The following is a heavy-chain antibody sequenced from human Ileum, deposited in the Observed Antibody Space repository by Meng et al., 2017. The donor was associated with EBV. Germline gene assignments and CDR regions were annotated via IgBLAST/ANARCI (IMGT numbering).Heavy chain of an antibody. CDR1: GGSVSSGGNY. D-gene: IGHD6-19*01. V-gene: IGHV4-61*08. J-gene: IGHJ4*02. CDR2: IYNSGST. CDR3: ARDGYSSGSD. Sequence: QVQLQESGPGLVKASETLSLTCSVSGGSVSSGGNYWSWIRQPPGKGLEWIGYIYNSGSTNYNPSLKSRVTISVDTSKNQFSLKLSSVTAADTAVYYCARDGYSSGSDWGQGTLVTVFS.